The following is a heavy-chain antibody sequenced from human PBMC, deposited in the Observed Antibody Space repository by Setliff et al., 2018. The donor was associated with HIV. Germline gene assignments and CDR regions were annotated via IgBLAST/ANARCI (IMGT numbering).Heavy chain of an antibody. CDR1: GSIFSDYY. CDR2: ISGSGGST. V-gene: IGHV3-23*01. J-gene: IGHJ3*02. Sequence: PGGSLRLSCAASGSIFSDYYMSWIRQAPGKGLEWVSGISGSGGSTYYADSVKGRFTISRDNSKNTLYLQMNSLRAEDTAVYYCAKDDVPRDFDIWGQGTLVTVSS. CDR3: AKDDVPRDFDI.